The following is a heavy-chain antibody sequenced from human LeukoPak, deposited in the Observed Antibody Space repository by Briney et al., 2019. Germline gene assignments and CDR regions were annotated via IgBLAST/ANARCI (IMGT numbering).Heavy chain of an antibody. CDR1: GFTFSSYS. CDR3: ARVWDFGFDY. Sequence: GGSLRLSCAASGFTFSSYSMNWVRQAPGKGLEWVSSISSTSSYIYYADSVKGRFSISRDNAKNSLYLQMNSLRAEDTAVYYCARVWDFGFDYWGRGTLVTVSS. CDR2: ISSTSSYI. V-gene: IGHV3-21*01. J-gene: IGHJ4*02. D-gene: IGHD3-16*01.